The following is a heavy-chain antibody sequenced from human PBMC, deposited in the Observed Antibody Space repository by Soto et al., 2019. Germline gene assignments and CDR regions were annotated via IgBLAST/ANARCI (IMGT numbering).Heavy chain of an antibody. CDR3: ARIMGGAIVVGMDV. D-gene: IGHD3-16*01. Sequence: QVQLVQSGAEVKKPGASVKVSCKASGYTFASYYIHWVRQAPGQGLEWMGLINPRDGSTTYAQKFQGRVTMTRDTSTSTHYMELSRLRSEDTAVYYCARIMGGAIVVGMDVWGQGTTVTVSS. J-gene: IGHJ6*02. CDR1: GYTFASYY. V-gene: IGHV1-46*01. CDR2: INPRDGST.